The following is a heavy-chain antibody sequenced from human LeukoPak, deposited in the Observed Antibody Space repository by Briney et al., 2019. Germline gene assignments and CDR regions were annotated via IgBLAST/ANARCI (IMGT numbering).Heavy chain of an antibody. CDR3: AREPDYGGNSHFDY. CDR1: GFTFSSYS. CDR2: ISSSSSTI. Sequence: GGSLRLSCAASGFTFSSYSMTWVRQAPGKGLEWVSYISSSSSTIYYADSVKGRFTISRDNAKNSLYLQMNSLRAEDTAVYYCAREPDYGGNSHFDYWGQGTLVTVSS. D-gene: IGHD4-23*01. J-gene: IGHJ4*02. V-gene: IGHV3-48*04.